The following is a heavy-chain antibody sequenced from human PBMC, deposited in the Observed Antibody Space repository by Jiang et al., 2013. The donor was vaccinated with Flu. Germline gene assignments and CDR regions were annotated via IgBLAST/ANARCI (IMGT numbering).Heavy chain of an antibody. CDR3: ARAVDSSGYYGNDAFDI. V-gene: IGHV1-46*01. J-gene: IGHJ3*02. D-gene: IGHD3-22*01. Sequence: RVTMTRDTSTSTVYMELSSLRSEDTAVYYCARAVDSSGYYGNDAFDIWGQGTMVTVSS.